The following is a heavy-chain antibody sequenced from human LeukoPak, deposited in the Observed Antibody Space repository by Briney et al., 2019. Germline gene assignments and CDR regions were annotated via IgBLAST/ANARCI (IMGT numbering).Heavy chain of an antibody. V-gene: IGHV3-9*01. CDR2: ITWNSGNI. Sequence: GRSLRLSCAASGFSFDDYAMHWVRQAPGKGLEWVSGITWNSGNIDYADSVKGRFTISRDNAKNSLYLQMNNLREEDTALYYCAKDYSGNYYYYYYMDVWGKGTTVTVSS. J-gene: IGHJ6*03. D-gene: IGHD3-10*01. CDR1: GFSFDDYA. CDR3: AKDYSGNYYYYYYMDV.